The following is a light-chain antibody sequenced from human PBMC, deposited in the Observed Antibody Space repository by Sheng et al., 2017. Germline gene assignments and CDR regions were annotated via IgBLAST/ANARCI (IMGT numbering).Light chain of an antibody. CDR2: AAS. V-gene: IGKV1-NL1*01. Sequence: DIQMTQSPSSLSASVGDRVIITCRASLGISNSLAWYQQKPGKAPKLLVYAASILESGVPSRFRGSVSGTEYTLTISSLQPEDFTSYYCLQYYTSPRSFGPGTKVEIK. CDR3: LQYYTSPRS. J-gene: IGKJ1*01. CDR1: LGISNS.